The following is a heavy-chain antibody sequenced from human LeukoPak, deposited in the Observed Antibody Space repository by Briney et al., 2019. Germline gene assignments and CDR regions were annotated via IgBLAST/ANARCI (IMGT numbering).Heavy chain of an antibody. V-gene: IGHV1-18*01. CDR3: ARKDVLRFLEYLGDAFDI. J-gene: IGHJ3*02. CDR1: GYTFTSYG. D-gene: IGHD3-3*01. CDR2: ISAYNGNT. Sequence: ASVKVSCKASGYTFTSYGISWVRQAPGQGLEWMGWISAYNGNTNYAQELQGRVTMTTDTSTSTAYMELRSLRSDDTAVYYCARKDVLRFLEYLGDAFDIWGQGTMVTVSS.